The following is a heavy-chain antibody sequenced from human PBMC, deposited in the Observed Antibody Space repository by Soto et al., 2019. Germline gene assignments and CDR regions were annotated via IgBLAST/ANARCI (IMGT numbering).Heavy chain of an antibody. J-gene: IGHJ4*02. CDR3: AREGGSAPAGSFDY. V-gene: IGHV4-59*12. Sequence: SYTLSLTSTVSGGSISSYYWSWIRQSPGKGLEWIGYIYSSGVTDYNPPLKSRVTMSVDTSKNQFSLKLNSVTASDTAVYYCAREGGSAPAGSFDYWGQGALVTVSS. CDR2: IYSSGVT. D-gene: IGHD6-19*01. CDR1: GGSISSYY.